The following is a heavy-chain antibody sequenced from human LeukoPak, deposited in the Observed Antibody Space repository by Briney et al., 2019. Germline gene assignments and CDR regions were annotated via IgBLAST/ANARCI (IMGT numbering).Heavy chain of an antibody. Sequence: SDTLTLTCAVYGGSFSGYYWSWIRQPPGKWLEWIGEINHSGSTNYNPSLKSRVTISVDTSKNQFSLKLSSVTAADTAVYYCARVPSKDSSGWWGYWGQGTLVTVSS. J-gene: IGHJ4*02. V-gene: IGHV4-34*01. CDR1: GGSFSGYY. CDR2: INHSGST. CDR3: ARVPSKDSSGWWGY. D-gene: IGHD6-19*01.